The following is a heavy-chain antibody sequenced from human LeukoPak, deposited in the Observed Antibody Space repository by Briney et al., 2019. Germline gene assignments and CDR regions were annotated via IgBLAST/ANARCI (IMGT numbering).Heavy chain of an antibody. V-gene: IGHV3-21*01. CDR2: ISSSSIYI. CDR1: GFSFSSYS. Sequence: PGGSLRLSCAASGFSFSSYSMNWVRQAPGKGLEWVSAISSSSIYIYYADSVKGRFTISRDNAKNSLYLQMNGLRAEDTAMYYCARDHGSSSDFDYWGQGTLVTVSS. J-gene: IGHJ4*02. CDR3: ARDHGSSSDFDY. D-gene: IGHD6-6*01.